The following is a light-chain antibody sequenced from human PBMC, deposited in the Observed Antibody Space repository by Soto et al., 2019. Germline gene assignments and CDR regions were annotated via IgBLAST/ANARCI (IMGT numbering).Light chain of an antibody. CDR1: QGVSSN. J-gene: IGKJ1*01. Sequence: EIVMTQSPATLSVSPGERATLSCRASQGVSSNLAWYQQKPGQAPRLLIYGASTRATGIPARFSGSGSGTEFTLTISSLQPDDFATYYCQQYNSYSFGQGTKVDIK. CDR3: QQYNSYS. V-gene: IGKV3-15*01. CDR2: GAS.